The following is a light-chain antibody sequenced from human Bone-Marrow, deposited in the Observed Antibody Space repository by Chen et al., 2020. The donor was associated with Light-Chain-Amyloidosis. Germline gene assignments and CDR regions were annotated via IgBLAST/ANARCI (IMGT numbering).Light chain of an antibody. Sequence: QSVLTQPPSASGTPGQRVTISCSGARSNIGINYVYWYQHFPGAAPNLLSHRNNQRPSGGPCRFSASKSGTSAFPAIRGLRSEDGADYYCSAWEGSLGGYVFGTGTKVIVL. CDR2: RNN. V-gene: IGLV1-47*01. CDR3: SAWEGSLGGYV. J-gene: IGLJ1*01. CDR1: RSNIGINY.